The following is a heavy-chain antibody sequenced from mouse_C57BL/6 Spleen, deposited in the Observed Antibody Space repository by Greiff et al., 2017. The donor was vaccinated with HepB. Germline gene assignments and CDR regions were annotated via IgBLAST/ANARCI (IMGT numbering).Heavy chain of an antibody. J-gene: IGHJ3*01. Sequence: QVHVKQPGAELVKPGASVKLSCKASGYTFTSYWMHWVKQRPGRGLEWIGRIDPNSGGTKYNEKFKSKATLTVDKPSSTAYMQLSSLTSEDSAVYYCARGGIYYDYDVLLFAYWGQGTLVTVSA. D-gene: IGHD2-4*01. CDR2: IDPNSGGT. CDR3: ARGGIYYDYDVLLFAY. CDR1: GYTFTSYW. V-gene: IGHV1-72*01.